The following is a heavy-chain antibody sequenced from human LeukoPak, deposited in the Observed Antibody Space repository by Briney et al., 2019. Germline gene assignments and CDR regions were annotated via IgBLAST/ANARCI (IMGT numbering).Heavy chain of an antibody. V-gene: IGHV3-30*02. J-gene: IGHJ4*02. CDR2: ILYDGSKK. D-gene: IGHD5-24*01. Sequence: GGSLRLSCVASEFTFSKFGMHWVRQTPGRGLEWVAFILYDGSKKYYADSVKGRFTISRDNSKNTLYLQMNSLRAEDTAVYYCARGRDGYNRDWGQGTLVTVSS. CDR3: ARGRDGYNRD. CDR1: EFTFSKFG.